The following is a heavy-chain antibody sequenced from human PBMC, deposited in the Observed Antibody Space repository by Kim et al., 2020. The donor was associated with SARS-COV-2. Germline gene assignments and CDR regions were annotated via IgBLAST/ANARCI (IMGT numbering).Heavy chain of an antibody. CDR3: TRGVGIAASGPFDQ. V-gene: IGHV1-46*01. CDR1: GNTFTRFY. Sequence: ASVKVSCKASGNTFTRFYMHWVRQAPGQGLEWMGIINPSSGGTTYAQKFQGRVTMTRDTSTSTPYMELSSLRSEDTAIYYCTRGVGIAASGPFDQWGQG. J-gene: IGHJ5*02. D-gene: IGHD6-13*01. CDR2: INPSSGGT.